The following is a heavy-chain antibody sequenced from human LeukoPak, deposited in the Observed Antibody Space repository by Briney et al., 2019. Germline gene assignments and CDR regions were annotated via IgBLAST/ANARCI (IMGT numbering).Heavy chain of an antibody. Sequence: GSLRLSCAASGFTFSSYSMNWVRQAPGKVLEWISYISSASNTIYYADSVKGRFTISRDNAKNSVYLQMNSLRAEDTAMYYCARDGWFGEYNWFEPWGQGTLVTVSS. J-gene: IGHJ5*02. CDR1: GFTFSSYS. CDR3: ARDGWFGEYNWFEP. D-gene: IGHD3-10*01. V-gene: IGHV3-48*01. CDR2: ISSASNTI.